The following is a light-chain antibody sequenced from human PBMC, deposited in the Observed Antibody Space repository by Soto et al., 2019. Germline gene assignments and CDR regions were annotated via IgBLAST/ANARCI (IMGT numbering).Light chain of an antibody. J-gene: IGKJ1*01. CDR2: GAS. Sequence: TQSHATLSVSPGERAPLSCRASQSVSSSYLAWYQQKPGQAPRLLISGASSRATGIPDRFTGSGSGTDFTLTISRLEPEDFAVYYCQQYGSSPRTFAQGTKVAIK. CDR3: QQYGSSPRT. V-gene: IGKV3-20*01. CDR1: QSVSSSY.